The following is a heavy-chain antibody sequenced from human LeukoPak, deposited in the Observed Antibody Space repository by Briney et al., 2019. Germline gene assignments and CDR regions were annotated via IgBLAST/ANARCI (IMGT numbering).Heavy chain of an antibody. V-gene: IGHV5-51*01. CDR2: IYPDDSDT. Sequence: GESLKISCQASGYKFLSHWIGWVRQMPGKGLEWMGIIYPDDSDTRYSPSFQGQVTISADKSINTAYLQWRSLKASDTAMYYCARYQGRGVYYFDYWGQGTLVTVSS. J-gene: IGHJ4*02. CDR3: ARYQGRGVYYFDY. D-gene: IGHD3-10*01. CDR1: GYKFLSHW.